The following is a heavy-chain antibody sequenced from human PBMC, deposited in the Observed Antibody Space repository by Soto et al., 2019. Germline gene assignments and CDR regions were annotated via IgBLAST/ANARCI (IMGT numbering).Heavy chain of an antibody. J-gene: IGHJ5*02. CDR3: AKVNDFWTGYYSTNWFDP. D-gene: IGHD3-3*01. CDR1: GGSISSSSYY. CDR2: IYYSGST. V-gene: IGHV4-39*07. Sequence: SETLSLTCTVSGGSISSSSYYWGWIRQPPGKGLEWIGSIYYSGSTYYNPSLKSRVTISVDTSKNQFSLKLSSVTAADTAVYYCAKVNDFWTGYYSTNWFDPWGRGTLVTVSS.